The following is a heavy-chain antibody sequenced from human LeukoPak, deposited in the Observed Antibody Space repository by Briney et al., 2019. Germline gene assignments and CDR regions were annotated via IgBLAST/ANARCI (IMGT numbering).Heavy chain of an antibody. J-gene: IGHJ4*02. D-gene: IGHD2-21*01. Sequence: GGSLRLSCAASGFTFSSYGMHWVRQAPGKGPEWVAVIWYDGSNKYYADSVKGRFTISRDNSKNTLYLQMNSLRAEDTAVYYCARDKAIFDYWGQGTLVTVSS. CDR1: GFTFSSYG. CDR3: ARDKAIFDY. V-gene: IGHV3-33*01. CDR2: IWYDGSNK.